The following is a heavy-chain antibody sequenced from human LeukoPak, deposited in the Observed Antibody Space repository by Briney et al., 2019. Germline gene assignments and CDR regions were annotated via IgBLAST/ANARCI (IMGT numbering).Heavy chain of an antibody. CDR1: GFKFDDYG. D-gene: IGHD3-10*01. CDR2: INWNGDSR. Sequence: GGSLRLSCTASGFKFDDYGMTWVRQAPGKGLEWVSDINWNGDSRGYAHSVRGRFTIYRDNSKNSLYLQMNSLRAEDTAVYYCAKDRLSSGSYYYYYYYMDVWGKGTTVTISS. V-gene: IGHV3-20*04. CDR3: AKDRLSSGSYYYYYYYMDV. J-gene: IGHJ6*03.